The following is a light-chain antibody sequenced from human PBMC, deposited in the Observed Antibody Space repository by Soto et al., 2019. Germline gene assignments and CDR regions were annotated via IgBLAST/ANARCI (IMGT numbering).Light chain of an antibody. Sequence: QSALTQPRSVSGSPGQSVTISCTGTSSDVGGYNYVSWYQQHSGKAPKLMIYDVSKRPSGVPDRLSDSKSGNTASLTISGLQAEDEADYYCCSYAGSYTPVVFGGGTKLTVL. CDR3: CSYAGSYTPVV. V-gene: IGLV2-11*01. J-gene: IGLJ2*01. CDR1: SSDVGGYNY. CDR2: DVS.